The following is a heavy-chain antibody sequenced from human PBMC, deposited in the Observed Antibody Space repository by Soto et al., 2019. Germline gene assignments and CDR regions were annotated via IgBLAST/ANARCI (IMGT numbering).Heavy chain of an antibody. CDR1: GGTFSSDT. CDR3: ATVGCSSTSCYTPFDY. D-gene: IGHD2-2*02. Sequence: QVQLVQSGAEVKKPGSSVKVSCKASGGTFSSDTISWVRQAPGQGLEWMGRISPILGIANYAQKFQGRVTITADKSTSTAYLELSSLRYEDTAVYYCATVGCSSTSCYTPFDYWGQGTLVTVSS. CDR2: ISPILGIA. J-gene: IGHJ4*02. V-gene: IGHV1-69*02.